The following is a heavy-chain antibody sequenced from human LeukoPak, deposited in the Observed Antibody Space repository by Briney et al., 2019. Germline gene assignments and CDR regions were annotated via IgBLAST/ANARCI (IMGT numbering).Heavy chain of an antibody. D-gene: IGHD2-2*01. J-gene: IGHJ5*02. V-gene: IGHV6-1*01. Sequence: SQTLSLTFAISGGSVSSNSVTWNWIRQSPSRGLEWLGMTYYRSTGYNDYAISVRGRITVKPDTSKNQFSLHLNSVTPEDTAVYYCARRLTQYDCFDPWGQGILVTVSS. CDR3: ARRLTQYDCFDP. CDR2: TYYRSTGYN. CDR1: GGSVSSNSVT.